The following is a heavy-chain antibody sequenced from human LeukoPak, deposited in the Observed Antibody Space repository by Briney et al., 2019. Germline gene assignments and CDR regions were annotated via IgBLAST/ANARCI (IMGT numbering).Heavy chain of an antibody. D-gene: IGHD2-15*01. V-gene: IGHV3-64D*06. J-gene: IGHJ4*02. CDR2: ISGDGYST. CDR1: GFNFRTYV. Sequence: GASLRLSCSASGFNFRTYVMYWVRPAPGRGLEYVSAISGDGYSTYADSVKGRFTISRDNSKNTLYLQMSSLRAEDTAVYYCVKAQGYCSGGTCYFDYWGQGTLVTVSS. CDR3: VKAQGYCSGGTCYFDY.